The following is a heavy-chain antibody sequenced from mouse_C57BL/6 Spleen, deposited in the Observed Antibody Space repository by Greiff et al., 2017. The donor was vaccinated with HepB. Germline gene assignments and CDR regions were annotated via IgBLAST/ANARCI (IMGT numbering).Heavy chain of an antibody. V-gene: IGHV1-55*01. CDR1: GYTFTSYW. CDR3: ARKGFITTVVADY. CDR2: IYPGSGST. Sequence: QVQLQQSGAELVKPGASVKMSCKASGYTFTSYWITWVKQRPGQGLEWIGDIYPGSGSTNYNEKFKSKATLTVDTSSSTAYMQLSSLTSEDSAVYYCARKGFITTVVADYWGQGTTLTVSS. D-gene: IGHD1-1*01. J-gene: IGHJ2*01.